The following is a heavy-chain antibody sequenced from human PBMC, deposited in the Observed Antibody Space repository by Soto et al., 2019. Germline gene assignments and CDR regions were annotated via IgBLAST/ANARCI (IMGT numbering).Heavy chain of an antibody. CDR3: ARDGYNRGGFDY. Sequence: GGSLRLSCAASGFTFSSYNMHWVRQAPGEGLEWVAVISFDGANKFYADSVKGRFTISRDISRDTLYLQMSSLRDEDTAIYYCARDGYNRGGFDYWGQGTLVTVSS. J-gene: IGHJ4*02. D-gene: IGHD3-10*01. CDR2: ISFDGANK. CDR1: GFTFSSYN. V-gene: IGHV3-30-3*01.